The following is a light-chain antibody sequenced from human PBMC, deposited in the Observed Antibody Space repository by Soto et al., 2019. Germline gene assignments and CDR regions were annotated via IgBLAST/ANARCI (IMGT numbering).Light chain of an antibody. CDR2: GAS. V-gene: IGKV3-20*01. Sequence: EIVLTQSPGTLSLSPGERATLSCRASQSASSSYLAWYQQKPGQAPRLLICGASSRTTGISDRFSGSGSGTDFTLTISRLEPEDFAVYYCQQYGSSPRTFGQGTKVDIK. CDR3: QQYGSSPRT. J-gene: IGKJ1*01. CDR1: QSASSSY.